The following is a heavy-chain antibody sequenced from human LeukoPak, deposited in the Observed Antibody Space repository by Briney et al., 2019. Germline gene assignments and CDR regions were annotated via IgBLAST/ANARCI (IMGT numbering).Heavy chain of an antibody. CDR1: GGSFSGYY. CDR2: INHSGST. J-gene: IGHJ6*03. Sequence: SETLSLTCAVYGGSFSGYYWSWIRQPPGKGLEWIGEINHSGSTNYNPSLKSRVTISVDTSKKQFSLKLSSVTAADTAVYYCARGHSSSWWRGYYYYMDVWGKGTTVTVSS. D-gene: IGHD6-13*01. CDR3: ARGHSSSWWRGYYYYMDV. V-gene: IGHV4-34*01.